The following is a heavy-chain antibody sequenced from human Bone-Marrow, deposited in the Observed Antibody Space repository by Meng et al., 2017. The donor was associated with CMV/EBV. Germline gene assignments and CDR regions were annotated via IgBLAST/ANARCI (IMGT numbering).Heavy chain of an antibody. Sequence: ASVNVSCKASGYTFTSYDINWVRQATGQGLEWMGWMNPNSGNTGYAQKFQGRVTMTRDTSISTAYMELSRRRSDDTAVDYCARADSGSVYNWFDPWGQGTLVTVSS. CDR1: GYTFTSYD. J-gene: IGHJ5*02. V-gene: IGHV1-8*02. CDR2: MNPNSGNT. CDR3: ARADSGSVYNWFDP. D-gene: IGHD2-21*01.